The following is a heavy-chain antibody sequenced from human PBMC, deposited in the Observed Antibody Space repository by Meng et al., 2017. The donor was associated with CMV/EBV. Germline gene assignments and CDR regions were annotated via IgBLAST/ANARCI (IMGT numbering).Heavy chain of an antibody. CDR2: INPNSGGT. D-gene: IGHD3-9*01. CDR3: ARAILEDYDILTGYYSDYYYGMDV. V-gene: IGHV1-2*02. Sequence: ASVKVSCKASGYTFTGYYMHWVRQAPGQGLEWMGWINPNSGGTNYAQKFQGRVTMTRDTSISTAYMELSRLRSDDTAVYYCARAILEDYDILTGYYSDYYYGMDVWGQGTTVTVSS. CDR1: GYTFTGYY. J-gene: IGHJ6*02.